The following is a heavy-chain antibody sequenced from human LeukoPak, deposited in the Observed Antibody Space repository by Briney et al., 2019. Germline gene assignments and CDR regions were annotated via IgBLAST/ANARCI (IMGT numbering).Heavy chain of an antibody. CDR3: TREGVPGGLDY. CDR1: GFTFSNYL. CDR2: INRDGSDT. Sequence: AGSLRLSCAASGFTFSNYLMHWVRQAPGKGLVWVSRINRDGSDTMYADSVKGRVTISRDNARNTLYLQMSSLRAEDTAVYYCTREGVPGGLDYWGQGTLVTVSS. V-gene: IGHV3-74*03. D-gene: IGHD2-8*02. J-gene: IGHJ4*02.